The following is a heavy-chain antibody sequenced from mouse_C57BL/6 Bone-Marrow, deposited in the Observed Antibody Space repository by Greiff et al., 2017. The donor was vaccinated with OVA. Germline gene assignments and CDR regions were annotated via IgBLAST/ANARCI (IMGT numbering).Heavy chain of an antibody. J-gene: IGHJ2*01. CDR1: GYTFTDYY. V-gene: IGHV1-76*01. Sequence: VKLVESGAELVRPGASVKLSCKASGYTFTDYYINWVKQRPGQGLEWIARIYPGSGNTYYNEKFKGKATLTAEKSSSTAYMQLSSLTSEDSAVYFCARWLYYFDYWGQGTTLTVSS. CDR3: ARWLYYFDY. CDR2: IYPGSGNT.